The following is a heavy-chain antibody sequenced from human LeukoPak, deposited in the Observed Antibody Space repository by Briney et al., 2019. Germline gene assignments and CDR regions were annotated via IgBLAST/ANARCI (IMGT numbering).Heavy chain of an antibody. CDR3: ARVGRGSYGMDV. D-gene: IGHD5-12*01. Sequence: GGSLRLSCAASGFTFSSYGMHWVRQAPGKGLEWVAVIWYDGSNKYYADSVKGRFTISRDNSKNTLYLQMNSLRAEDTAVYYCARVGRGSYGMDVWGKGTTVTVSS. CDR1: GFTFSSYG. J-gene: IGHJ6*04. V-gene: IGHV3-33*01. CDR2: IWYDGSNK.